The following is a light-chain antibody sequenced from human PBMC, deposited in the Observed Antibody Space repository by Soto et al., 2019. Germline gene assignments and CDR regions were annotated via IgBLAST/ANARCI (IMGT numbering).Light chain of an antibody. Sequence: IHCTHSPSSLSSSLVDRVTITCRASQSISSWLAWYQQKPGKAPKLLIYKASTLKSGVPSRFSGSGSGTEFTLTISSLQPDDFATYYCQHYNSYSEAFGQGTKVDIK. CDR2: KAS. CDR3: QHYNSYSEA. V-gene: IGKV1-5*03. CDR1: QSISSW. J-gene: IGKJ1*01.